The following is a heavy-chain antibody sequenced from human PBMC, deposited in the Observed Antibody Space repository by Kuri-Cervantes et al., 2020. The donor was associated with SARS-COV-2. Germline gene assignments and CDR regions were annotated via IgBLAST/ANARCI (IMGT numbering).Heavy chain of an antibody. CDR1: GGSVSSGSHY. D-gene: IGHD3-10*01. Sequence: GSLRLSCIVSGGSVSSGSHYWSWIRQPPGKGLGWIGYIYYSGSTKYNPSLKSRVTMSVDTSKNQFSLKLNSVTPADTAVYYCARTLDYYGSGTYCFDYWGQGTLVTVSS. CDR3: ARTLDYYGSGTYCFDY. CDR2: IYYSGST. V-gene: IGHV4-61*01. J-gene: IGHJ4*02.